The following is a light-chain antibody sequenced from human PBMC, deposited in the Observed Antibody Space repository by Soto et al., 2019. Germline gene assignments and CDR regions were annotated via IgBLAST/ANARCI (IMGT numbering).Light chain of an antibody. CDR2: GAS. Sequence: ETVLTQSPGTLSLSPGERATLSCRASQSVNNDYLAWYQQRPGLAPRLLIFGASGRATGIPDRFSGSGSGTDFTLTISRLEPEDFAIYYCQQYGTSPLTFGGETKVDIK. J-gene: IGKJ4*01. CDR3: QQYGTSPLT. V-gene: IGKV3-20*01. CDR1: QSVNNDY.